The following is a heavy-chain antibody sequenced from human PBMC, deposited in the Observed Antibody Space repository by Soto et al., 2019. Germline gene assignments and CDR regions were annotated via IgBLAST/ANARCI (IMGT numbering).Heavy chain of an antibody. CDR1: YDLISSYY. J-gene: IGHJ6*02. Sequence: PSETLSLTCTVSYDLISSYYWNWIRQPAGRGLEWIGRVSTNGATNYNPSLESRVTMSVDTSKNQFSLKLTSVTAADTAVYFCARADYEILTGSYAMDVWGQGTTVTVSS. V-gene: IGHV4-4*07. CDR3: ARADYEILTGSYAMDV. CDR2: VSTNGAT. D-gene: IGHD3-9*01.